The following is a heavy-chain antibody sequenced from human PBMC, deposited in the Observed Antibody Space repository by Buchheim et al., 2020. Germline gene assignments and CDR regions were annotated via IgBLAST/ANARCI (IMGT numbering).Heavy chain of an antibody. CDR1: GGSISSGGHY. D-gene: IGHD3-22*01. CDR2: IYYSGST. CDR3: ARSNYYDSSGYYAKYYYYYGMDV. Sequence: QVQLQESGPGLVKPSQTLSLTCTVSGGSISSGGHYWSWIRQHPGKGLEWIGYIYYSGSTYYNPSLKSRVTISVDTSKNQFSLKLSSVTAADTAVYYCARSNYYDSSGYYAKYYYYYGMDVWGQGTT. J-gene: IGHJ6*02. V-gene: IGHV4-31*03.